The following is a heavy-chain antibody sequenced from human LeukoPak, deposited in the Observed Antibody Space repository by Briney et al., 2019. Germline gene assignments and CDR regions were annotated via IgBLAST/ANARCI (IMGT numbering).Heavy chain of an antibody. J-gene: IGHJ4*02. Sequence: GGSLRLSCAASGFTFSGSGMHWVRQASGRGLEWVGGIRSKANSYARVYAASVKGRFTISRDNSKNTLYLQMNSLRAEDTAVYYCARSSDRHPIPYYFDYWGQGTLVTVSS. CDR1: GFTFSGSG. CDR3: ARSSDRHPIPYYFDY. D-gene: IGHD1-14*01. CDR2: IRSKANSYAR. V-gene: IGHV3-73*01.